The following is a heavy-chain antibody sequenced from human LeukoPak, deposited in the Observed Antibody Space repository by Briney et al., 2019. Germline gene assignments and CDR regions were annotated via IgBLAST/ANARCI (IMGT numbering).Heavy chain of an antibody. D-gene: IGHD3-16*01. V-gene: IGHV1-69*01. CDR2: IIPIFDTP. Sequence: GSSVKVPCKASGGTFISYAISWVRQAPGEGLEWMGGIIPIFDTPNYAERFQGRVTITADESTSTAYMELSSLRSDDTAVYYCARERGDDWFDPWGQGTLVTVSS. J-gene: IGHJ5*02. CDR3: ARERGDDWFDP. CDR1: GGTFISYA.